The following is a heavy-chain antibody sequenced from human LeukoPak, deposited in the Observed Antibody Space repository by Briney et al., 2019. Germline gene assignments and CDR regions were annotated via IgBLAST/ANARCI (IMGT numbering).Heavy chain of an antibody. CDR1: GFTFSSYA. J-gene: IGHJ4*02. CDR2: ISGSGGST. V-gene: IGHV3-23*01. Sequence: GGSLRLSCAASGFTFSSYAMSWVRQAPGKGLEWVSAISGSGGSTYYADSVKGRFTISRDNSKNTLYLQMNSLRAEDTAVYYCARGKYYDYVWGSYPLDYWGQGTLVTVSS. CDR3: ARGKYYDYVWGSYPLDY. D-gene: IGHD3-16*02.